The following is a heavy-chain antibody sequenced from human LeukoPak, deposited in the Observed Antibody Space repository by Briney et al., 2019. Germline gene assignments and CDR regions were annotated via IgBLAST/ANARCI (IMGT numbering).Heavy chain of an antibody. J-gene: IGHJ4*02. CDR1: SSFG. V-gene: IGHV4-39*07. CDR3: ATGRDGYNHPFDY. D-gene: IGHD5-24*01. CDR2: IYYSGST. Sequence: SSFGRHWFGQAPGKGWEWIGSIYYSGSTYYNPSLKSRVTISVDTSKNQFSLKLSSVTAADTAVYYCATGRDGYNHPFDYWGQGTLVTVSS.